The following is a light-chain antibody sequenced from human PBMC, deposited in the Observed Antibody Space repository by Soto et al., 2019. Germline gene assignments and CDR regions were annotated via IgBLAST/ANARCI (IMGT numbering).Light chain of an antibody. Sequence: EIVLTQSPGTLSLSPGERARLSCRASQSVSSNLAWYQQKPGQAPRLLIYGASSRATGIPDRFSGSESGTDFTLTISRLEPEDFAVYYCQQYVSSPRTFGQGTKVDIK. CDR1: QSVSSN. CDR3: QQYVSSPRT. V-gene: IGKV3-20*01. J-gene: IGKJ1*01. CDR2: GAS.